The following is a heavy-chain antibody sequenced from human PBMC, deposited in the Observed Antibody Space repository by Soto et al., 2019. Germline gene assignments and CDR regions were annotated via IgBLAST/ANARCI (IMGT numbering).Heavy chain of an antibody. V-gene: IGHV3-23*01. CDR1: GFTFSSYA. Sequence: PGGSLRLSCAASGFTFSSYAMSRVRQAPGKGLEWVSAISGSGGSTYYADSVKGRFTISRDNSKNTLYLQMNSLRAEDTAVYYCAKPGGLSGWYAFGLNRAYFQHWGQGTLVTVSS. CDR2: ISGSGGST. D-gene: IGHD6-19*01. J-gene: IGHJ1*01. CDR3: AKPGGLSGWYAFGLNRAYFQH.